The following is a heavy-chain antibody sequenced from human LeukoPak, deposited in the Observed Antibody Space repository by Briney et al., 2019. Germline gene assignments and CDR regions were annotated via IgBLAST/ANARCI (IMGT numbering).Heavy chain of an antibody. V-gene: IGHV3-23*01. J-gene: IGHJ6*02. Sequence: GGSLRLSCAASGFTFSSYAMSWVRQAPGKGLEWVSGISGSGDNTYYADSVKGRFTISRDNSKNTLYLQMNSLRAEDTAVYYCAKDRTPGDYYYYYGMDVWGQGTTVTVSS. CDR2: ISGSGDNT. CDR3: AKDRTPGDYYYYYGMDV. CDR1: GFTFSSYA. D-gene: IGHD4-23*01.